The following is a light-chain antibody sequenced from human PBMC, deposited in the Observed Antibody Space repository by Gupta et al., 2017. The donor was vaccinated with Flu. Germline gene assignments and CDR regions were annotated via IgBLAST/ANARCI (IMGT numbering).Light chain of an antibody. CDR2: WAS. CDR1: QSGLKSSNNKNY. Sequence: DIVMTQSPDSLAVSLGERATINCKSSQSGLKSSNNKNYLAWYQQKPGQPPKLLIYWASTRESGVPDRFSGSGSGTDFTLTISSLQAEDVAVYYCQQYDNTPWTFGQGTKVEVK. J-gene: IGKJ1*01. CDR3: QQYDNTPWT. V-gene: IGKV4-1*01.